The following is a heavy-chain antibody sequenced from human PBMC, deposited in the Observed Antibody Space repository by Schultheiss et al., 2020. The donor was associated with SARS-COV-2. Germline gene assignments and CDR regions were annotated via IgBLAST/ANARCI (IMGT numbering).Heavy chain of an antibody. Sequence: GGSLRLSCAASGFTFDDYAMHWVRQAPGKGLEWVSAISGSGGSTYYADSVKGRFTISRDNSKNTLYLQMNSLRAEDTAVYYCAKGTTVTSTDFDYWGQGTLVTVSS. CDR3: AKGTTVTSTDFDY. D-gene: IGHD4-11*01. CDR1: GFTFDDYA. CDR2: ISGSGGST. V-gene: IGHV3-23*01. J-gene: IGHJ4*02.